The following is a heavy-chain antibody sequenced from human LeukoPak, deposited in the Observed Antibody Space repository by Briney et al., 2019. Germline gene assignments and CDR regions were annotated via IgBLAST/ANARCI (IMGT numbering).Heavy chain of an antibody. CDR3: ARALYGDPRKRYFDL. D-gene: IGHD4-17*01. J-gene: IGHJ2*01. Sequence: PSETLSLTCTVSGGSISSYYWIWIRQPPGKGLGWTGYMYNSGSTNYNPSLKSRVTISVDTSKNQFSLKLSSVTAADTAVYYCARALYGDPRKRYFDLWGRGTLVTVSS. V-gene: IGHV4-59*01. CDR1: GGSISSYY. CDR2: MYNSGST.